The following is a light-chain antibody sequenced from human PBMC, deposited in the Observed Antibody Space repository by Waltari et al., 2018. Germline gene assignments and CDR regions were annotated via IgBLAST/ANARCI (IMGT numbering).Light chain of an antibody. J-gene: IGKJ5*01. V-gene: IGKV3-11*01. Sequence: EVVLTQSPATLSLSPGERATPSCRASQSVDRYLAWYQQKPGQAPRLLIYDTFCRATGIPARFSGSGSGTDFTLTISSLEPEDFAVYYCQQRLNWPPVTFGQGTRLEIK. CDR3: QQRLNWPPVT. CDR2: DTF. CDR1: QSVDRY.